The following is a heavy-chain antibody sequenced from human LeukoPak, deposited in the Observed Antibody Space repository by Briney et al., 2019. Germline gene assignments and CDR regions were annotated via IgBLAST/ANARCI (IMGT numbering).Heavy chain of an antibody. CDR2: IYYTGST. Sequence: KASETLSLTCTVSGGSISSYYWSWIRQPPGKGLEWIGYIYYTGSTNCNPSLKSRVIISVDMSKNQFSLKLSSVTAADTAVYYCARVVRRARLFDYWGQGTLVTVSS. D-gene: IGHD6-25*01. J-gene: IGHJ4*02. CDR1: GGSISSYY. CDR3: ARVVRRARLFDY. V-gene: IGHV4-59*01.